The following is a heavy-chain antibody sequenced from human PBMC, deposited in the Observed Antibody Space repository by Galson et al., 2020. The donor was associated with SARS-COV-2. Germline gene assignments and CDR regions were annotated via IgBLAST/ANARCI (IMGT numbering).Heavy chain of an antibody. CDR1: GFTFSSYG. CDR2: IWHDGSNK. CDR3: ARVVLRSWALDY. D-gene: IGHD3-22*01. Sequence: GGSLRLSCAASGFTFSSYGMHWVRQAPGKGLEWVAGIWHDGSNKYYADSVKGRFTISRDNSKNTLYLQMNSLRAEDTAVYYCARVVLRSWALDYWGQGTLVTVSS. V-gene: IGHV3-33*01. J-gene: IGHJ4*02.